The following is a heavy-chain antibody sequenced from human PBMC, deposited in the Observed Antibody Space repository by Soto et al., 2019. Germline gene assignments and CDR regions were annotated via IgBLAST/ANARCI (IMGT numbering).Heavy chain of an antibody. CDR3: ARVLSVAVAGDPGDY. Sequence: ASVNVSCKASGYTFTSYGISWVRQAPGQGLEWMGWISAYNGNTNYAQKLQGRVTMTTDTSTSTAYMELRSLRSDDTAVYYCARVLSVAVAGDPGDYWGQGTLVTVSS. CDR2: ISAYNGNT. CDR1: GYTFTSYG. J-gene: IGHJ4*02. D-gene: IGHD6-19*01. V-gene: IGHV1-18*01.